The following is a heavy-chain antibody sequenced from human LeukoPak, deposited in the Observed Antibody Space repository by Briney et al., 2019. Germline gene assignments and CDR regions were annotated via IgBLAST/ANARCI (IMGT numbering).Heavy chain of an antibody. Sequence: SVKVSCKASGGTFSSYAISWVRQAPGQGLEWMGRIIPILGIANYAQKFQGRVTITADKSTSTAYMELSSLRSEDTAVYYCARGIVVVPAANSWFDPWGQGTLVTVSS. CDR2: IIPILGIA. V-gene: IGHV1-69*04. J-gene: IGHJ5*02. CDR1: GGTFSSYA. D-gene: IGHD2-2*01. CDR3: ARGIVVVPAANSWFDP.